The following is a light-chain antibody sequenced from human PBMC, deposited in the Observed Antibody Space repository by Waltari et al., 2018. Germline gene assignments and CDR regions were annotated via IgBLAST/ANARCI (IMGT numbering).Light chain of an antibody. CDR2: RND. Sequence: QSVVTQPPSASAPPGQRVTMSCSGSNSNIGKNTVNWYQKLPGTAPKLLVFRNDQRPSGVPDRFSASRSGTSASLAIGGLQFDDEADDYCATWDDSLNGWVFGGGTRLTVL. V-gene: IGLV1-44*01. J-gene: IGLJ3*02. CDR3: ATWDDSLNGWV. CDR1: NSNIGKNT.